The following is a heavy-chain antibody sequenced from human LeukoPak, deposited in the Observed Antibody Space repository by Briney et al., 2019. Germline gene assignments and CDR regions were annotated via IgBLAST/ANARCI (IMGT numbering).Heavy chain of an antibody. CDR2: ISWNSGTI. Sequence: PGGSLGLSCAASGFTFDDYAMHWVRQAPGKGLEWVSGISWNSGTIGYADSVKGRFTISRDYAKNSLFLQMNSLRAEDTAFYYCAKGSSGSLRGYFDYWGQGTLVTVSS. V-gene: IGHV3-9*01. CDR1: GFTFDDYA. CDR3: AKGSSGSLRGYFDY. D-gene: IGHD1-26*01. J-gene: IGHJ4*02.